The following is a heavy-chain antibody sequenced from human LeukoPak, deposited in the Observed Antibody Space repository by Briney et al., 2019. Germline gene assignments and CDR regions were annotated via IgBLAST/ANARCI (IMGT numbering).Heavy chain of an antibody. CDR1: GGSFSGYY. CDR3: ARGPPQLLWFGELLSVYFDY. J-gene: IGHJ4*02. D-gene: IGHD3-10*01. Sequence: PSETLSLTCAVYGGSFSGYYWSWIRQPPGKGLEWIGEINHSGSTNYNPSLKSRVTISVDTSKNQFSLKLSSVTAADTAVYYCARGPPQLLWFGELLSVYFDYWDQGTLVTVSS. CDR2: INHSGST. V-gene: IGHV4-34*01.